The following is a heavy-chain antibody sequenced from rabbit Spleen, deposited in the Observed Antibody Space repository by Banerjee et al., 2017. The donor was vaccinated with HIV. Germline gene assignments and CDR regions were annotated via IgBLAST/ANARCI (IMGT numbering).Heavy chain of an antibody. CDR1: GFSLSSYD. D-gene: IGHD7-1*01. CDR2: ITSGGTT. V-gene: IGHV1S45*01. Sequence: QEQLEESGGDLVKPEGSLTLTCTASGFSLSSYDMCWVRQAPGKGLEWIGCITSGGTTYYASWAKGQYTCSKAASTTVTLHTTRLTVTDTATYLCAGNTGSGLSSYGMDLWDQGTLVTIS. CDR3: AGNTGSGLSSYGMDL. J-gene: IGHJ6*01.